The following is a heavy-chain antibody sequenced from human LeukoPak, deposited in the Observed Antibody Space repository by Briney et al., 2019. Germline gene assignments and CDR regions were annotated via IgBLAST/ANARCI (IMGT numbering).Heavy chain of an antibody. V-gene: IGHV4-59*01. Sequence: SETLSFTGTVSGGSISSYYWSWIRQPPGKGLEWIGYIYYSGSTNYNPSLKSRVTISVDTSKNQFSLKLSSVTAADTAVYYCARDSAISGFDPWGQGTLVTVSS. CDR2: IYYSGST. CDR1: GGSISSYY. CDR3: ARDSAISGFDP. J-gene: IGHJ5*02. D-gene: IGHD3-3*01.